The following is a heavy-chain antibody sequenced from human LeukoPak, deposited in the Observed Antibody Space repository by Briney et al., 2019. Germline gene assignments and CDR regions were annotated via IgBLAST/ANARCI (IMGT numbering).Heavy chain of an antibody. D-gene: IGHD3-10*01. Sequence: PGGSLRLSCAASGFTFSDYFMTWIRQAPGKGLEWVSYISSSGSTIYYGDSVKGRFTISRDNAKNTLYLQMNSLRAEDTAVYYCARDPTYYYGSARGFGWFDPWGQGTLVTVSS. CDR2: ISSSGSTI. V-gene: IGHV3-11*04. J-gene: IGHJ5*02. CDR3: ARDPTYYYGSARGFGWFDP. CDR1: GFTFSDYF.